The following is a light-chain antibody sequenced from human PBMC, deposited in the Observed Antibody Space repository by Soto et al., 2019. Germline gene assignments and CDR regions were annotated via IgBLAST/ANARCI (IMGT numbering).Light chain of an antibody. CDR2: DVS. J-gene: IGLJ1*01. V-gene: IGLV2-14*03. CDR3: SSFTRSGALYV. Sequence: QSALTQPASVSGSPGQSITISGTGTSSDIGGFNYVSWYLQHPGKAPKLMIYDVSNRPSGVSNRFSGSKSGNTASLTISGLQAEDEADYYCSSFTRSGALYVFGAGTKVTVL. CDR1: SSDIGGFNY.